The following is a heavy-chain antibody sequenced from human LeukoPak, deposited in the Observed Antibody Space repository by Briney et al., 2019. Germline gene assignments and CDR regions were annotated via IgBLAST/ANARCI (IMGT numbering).Heavy chain of an antibody. J-gene: IGHJ4*02. D-gene: IGHD4-23*01. Sequence: SETLSLTCSVSGDSISSGYYWGWIRQPPGKGLEWIGNIYHSGTTNYNPSLKSRVTISVDKSKNQFSLKLSSVTAADTAVYYCARGGGVVTPPRFFDYWGQGTLVTVSS. CDR3: ARGGGVVTPPRFFDY. V-gene: IGHV4-38-2*02. CDR2: IYHSGTT. CDR1: GDSISSGYY.